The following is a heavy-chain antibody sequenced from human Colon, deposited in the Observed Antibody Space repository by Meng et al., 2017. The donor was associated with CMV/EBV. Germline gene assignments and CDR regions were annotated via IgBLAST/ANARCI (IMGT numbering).Heavy chain of an antibody. CDR2: ISGGGTTT. CDR3: VKDKGADYYLYGMDV. J-gene: IGHJ6*02. V-gene: IGHV3-23*01. D-gene: IGHD2/OR15-2a*01. Sequence: GESLKISCAGSEFAFSSFAMSWVRLAPGRGLEWVSAISGGGTTTFYAESVKGRFTVSRDNAKNSVFLQMNSLRVDDTALYYCVKDKGADYYLYGMDVWGQGTTVTVSS. CDR1: EFAFSSFA.